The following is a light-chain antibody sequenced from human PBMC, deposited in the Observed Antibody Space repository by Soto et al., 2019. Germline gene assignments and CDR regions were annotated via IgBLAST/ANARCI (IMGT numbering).Light chain of an antibody. CDR1: SSDVGGYNY. J-gene: IGLJ2*01. CDR2: DVS. CDR3: CSYAGSFTLA. V-gene: IGLV2-11*01. Sequence: QSVLTQPRSVSGSPGQSVTISCTGTSSDVGGYNYVSWYQHHPGKAPKLMIYDVSKWPSGVPDRFSGSKSGNTASLTISGLQAEDEADYYCCSYAGSFTLAFGGGTKLTVL.